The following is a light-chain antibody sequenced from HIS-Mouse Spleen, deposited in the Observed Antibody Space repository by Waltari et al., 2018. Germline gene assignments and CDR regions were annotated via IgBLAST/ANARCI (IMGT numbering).Light chain of an antibody. Sequence: QSALTHPASQSRSPGQPAPLSCTGTFTDVVGTNNLSWNQQHPGKAPKLMIYDVSIRPSGVSNRFSGSKSGNTASLTISGLQAEDEADYYCSSYTSSSTRVFGGGTKLTVL. CDR1: FTDVVGTNN. CDR3: SSYTSSSTRV. J-gene: IGLJ3*02. CDR2: DVS. V-gene: IGLV2-14*03.